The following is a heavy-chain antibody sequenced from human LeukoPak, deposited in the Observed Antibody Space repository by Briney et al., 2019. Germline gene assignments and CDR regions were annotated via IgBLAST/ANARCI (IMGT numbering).Heavy chain of an antibody. V-gene: IGHV3-74*01. CDR2: VNSDGTST. Sequence: GGSLRLSCAASGFTFSSYWMFWVRQAPGKGLVWVSRVNSDGTSTNYADSVKGRFTVSRDNAKNTLYLQMNSLRVEDTAVYYCTTVSVHSGSDWEGYFDYWGQGTLVTVSS. CDR1: GFTFSSYW. J-gene: IGHJ4*02. D-gene: IGHD5-12*01. CDR3: TTVSVHSGSDWEGYFDY.